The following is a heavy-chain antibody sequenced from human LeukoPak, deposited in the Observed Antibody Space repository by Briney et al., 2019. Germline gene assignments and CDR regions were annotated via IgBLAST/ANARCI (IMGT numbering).Heavy chain of an antibody. Sequence: SETLSLTCTVSGGSISSGGYYWSWIRLHPGKGLEWIGYIYYSGSTYYNPSLKSRVTISVDTSKNQFSLKLSSVTAADTAVYYCAREGNYCSGGSCYPGWFDPWGQGTLVTVSS. J-gene: IGHJ5*02. CDR2: IYYSGST. V-gene: IGHV4-31*03. CDR3: AREGNYCSGGSCYPGWFDP. CDR1: GGSISSGGYY. D-gene: IGHD2-15*01.